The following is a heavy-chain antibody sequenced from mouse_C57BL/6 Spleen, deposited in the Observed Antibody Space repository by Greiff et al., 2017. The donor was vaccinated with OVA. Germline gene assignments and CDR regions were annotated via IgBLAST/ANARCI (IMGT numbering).Heavy chain of an antibody. Sequence: DVHLVESEGGLVQPGSSMKLSCTASGFTFSDYYMAWVRQVPEKGLEWVANINYDGSSTYYLDSLKSRFIISRDNAKNILYLQMSSLKSEDTATYYCARDGGEGYYVGAMDYWGQGTSVTVSS. CDR2: INYDGSST. CDR1: GFTFSDYY. V-gene: IGHV5-16*01. CDR3: ARDGGEGYYVGAMDY. J-gene: IGHJ4*01. D-gene: IGHD2-3*01.